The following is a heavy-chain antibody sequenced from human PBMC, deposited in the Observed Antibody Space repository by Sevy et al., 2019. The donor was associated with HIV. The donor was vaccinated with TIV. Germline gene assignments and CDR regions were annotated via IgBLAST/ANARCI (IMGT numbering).Heavy chain of an antibody. J-gene: IGHJ4*02. D-gene: IGHD3-10*01. Sequence: SETLSLACAVSGYSITSGYLWGWIRQPRGKGLEWIGRVFHSGSTYYNPSLNSRVIISVDTSKNQFSLKLNSVTAADTAVYYCARHSHGSGTYYVPLDSWGQGTLVTVSS. CDR1: GYSITSGYL. CDR2: VFHSGST. CDR3: ARHSHGSGTYYVPLDS. V-gene: IGHV4-38-2*01.